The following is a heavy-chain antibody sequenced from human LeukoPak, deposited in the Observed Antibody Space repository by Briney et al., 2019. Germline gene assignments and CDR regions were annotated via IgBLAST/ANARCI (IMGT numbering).Heavy chain of an antibody. CDR2: IRYGGSNK. CDR1: GFTFSSYG. V-gene: IGHV3-30*02. D-gene: IGHD6-19*01. CDR3: ARDRIAVAATETSFDY. Sequence: GGSLRLSCATSGFTFSSYGMHWVRQAPGKGLEWVAFIRYGGSNKYYADSVKGRFTISRGNAKNSLYLQMSSLRAEDTAMYYCARDRIAVAATETSFDYWGQGTLVTVSS. J-gene: IGHJ4*02.